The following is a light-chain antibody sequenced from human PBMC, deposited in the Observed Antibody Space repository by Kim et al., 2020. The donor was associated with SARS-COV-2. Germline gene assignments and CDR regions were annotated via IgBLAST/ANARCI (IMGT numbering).Light chain of an antibody. CDR2: DVS. J-gene: IGLJ2*01. CDR1: SSDVGAYNY. V-gene: IGLV2-14*03. CDR3: SSYTSSSTVV. Sequence: GQSITISCTGTSSDVGAYNYVSWYQQHPGKAPKLMIYDVSNRPSGVSNRFSGSKSGNTASLTISGLQADDETDYYCSSYTSSSTVVFGGGTQLTVL.